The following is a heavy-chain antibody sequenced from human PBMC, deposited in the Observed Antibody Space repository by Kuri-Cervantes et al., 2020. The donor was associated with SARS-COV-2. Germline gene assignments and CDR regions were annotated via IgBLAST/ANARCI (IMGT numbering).Heavy chain of an antibody. D-gene: IGHD5-24*01. CDR3: ARGLRWQQPHRNYYYYGMDV. CDR2: INHSGST. Sequence: SETLSLTCAVYGGSFSGYYWSWIRQPPGKGLEWIGEINHSGSTNYNPSLKSRVTILVDTSKNQFSLKLSSVTAADTAVYYCARGLRWQQPHRNYYYYGMDVWGQGTTVTVSS. V-gene: IGHV4-34*01. J-gene: IGHJ6*02. CDR1: GGSFSGYY.